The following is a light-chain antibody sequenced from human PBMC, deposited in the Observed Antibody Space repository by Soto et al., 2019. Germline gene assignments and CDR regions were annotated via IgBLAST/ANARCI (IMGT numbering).Light chain of an antibody. J-gene: IGKJ4*01. Sequence: AIQLTQSPSSLSASVGDRVTITCRASQGISSALAWCQQKPGKAPKLLIYDASSLESGVPPRFTGSGSGTDFSLTISSLQPEDFATYYCQQFNGYPRSFGGGTKVEVE. V-gene: IGKV1-13*02. CDR1: QGISSA. CDR3: QQFNGYPRS. CDR2: DAS.